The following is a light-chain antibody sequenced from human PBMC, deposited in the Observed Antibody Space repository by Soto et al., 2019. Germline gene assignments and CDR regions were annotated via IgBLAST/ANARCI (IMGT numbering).Light chain of an antibody. CDR2: DVS. CDR1: TIDVDSSNY. V-gene: IGLV2-11*01. J-gene: IGLJ1*01. Sequence: QSLLTQPRSVCGPPGQPVPISCAGPTIDVDSSNYVSWYQQHPGKAPKLMIYDVSERPSGVPDRFSGSKSCSTASLTISGLQAEDEADYYCCSYATTFYVFGSGTKVTVL. CDR3: CSYATTFYV.